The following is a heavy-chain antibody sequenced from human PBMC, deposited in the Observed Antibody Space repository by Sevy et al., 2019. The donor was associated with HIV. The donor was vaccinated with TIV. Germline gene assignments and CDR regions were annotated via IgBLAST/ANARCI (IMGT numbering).Heavy chain of an antibody. Sequence: GGSLRLSCAASGFTFSNYAMSWVRQAPGKGLEWVSFFSLGWGNINYADSVKGRFTISRDNSKNTLYLQMNSLRAEDTALYYCAREGCSKPHDYWGQGTLVTVSS. V-gene: IGHV3-23*01. D-gene: IGHD2-2*01. CDR1: GFTFSNYA. CDR3: AREGCSKPHDY. J-gene: IGHJ4*02. CDR2: FSLGWGNI.